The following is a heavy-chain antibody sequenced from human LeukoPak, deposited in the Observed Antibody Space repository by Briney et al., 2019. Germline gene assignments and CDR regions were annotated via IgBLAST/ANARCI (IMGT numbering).Heavy chain of an antibody. CDR3: ARAESGYGLFDY. CDR1: GFTFSSYA. V-gene: IGHV3-30-3*01. CDR2: ISYDGSNK. Sequence: GGSLRLSCAASGFTFSSYAMHWVRQAPGKRLEWVAVISYDGSNKYYADSVKGRFTISRDNSKNTLYLQMNSLRAEDTAVYYCARAESGYGLFDYWGQGTLVTVSS. J-gene: IGHJ4*02. D-gene: IGHD3-3*01.